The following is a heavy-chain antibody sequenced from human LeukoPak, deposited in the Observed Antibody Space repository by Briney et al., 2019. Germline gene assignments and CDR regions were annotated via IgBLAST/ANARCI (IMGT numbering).Heavy chain of an antibody. CDR2: IYPGDSDT. CDR3: ARHRGSSWDHDAFDI. Sequence: GESLKISCKGSGYSFTSYWIGWVRQMPGKGLEWMGIIYPGDSDTRYSPSFQGQVTISADKSISTAYLQWSSLKASDTAMYYCARHRGSSWDHDAFDIWGQGPMVTVSS. V-gene: IGHV5-51*01. J-gene: IGHJ3*02. CDR1: GYSFTSYW. D-gene: IGHD6-13*01.